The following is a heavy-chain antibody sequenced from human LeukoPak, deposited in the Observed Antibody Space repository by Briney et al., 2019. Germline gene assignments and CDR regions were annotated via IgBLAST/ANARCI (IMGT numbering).Heavy chain of an antibody. D-gene: IGHD4-17*01. J-gene: IGHJ5*02. CDR2: IMPLFGTA. CDR3: ARDVHGDYGSGWFDP. CDR1: GGTFNNSA. V-gene: IGHV1-69*05. Sequence: GASVKVSCKTSGGTFNNSAISWVRQAPGQGLEWLVGIMPLFGTAGYAQKFQGRVTITKDEYTRTVYLELTSLTSDDTAVYYCARDVHGDYGSGWFDPWGQGTLVSVSS.